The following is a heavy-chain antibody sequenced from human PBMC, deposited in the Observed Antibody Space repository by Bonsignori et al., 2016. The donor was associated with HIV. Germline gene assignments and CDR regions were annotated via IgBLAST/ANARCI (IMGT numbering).Heavy chain of an antibody. J-gene: IGHJ2*01. CDR1: GYTFTSYD. D-gene: IGHD2/OR15-2a*01. V-gene: IGHV1-8*01. CDR3: ARVGESSKSRSPNWYFDL. CDR2: MNPNSGNT. Sequence: ASVKVSCKASGYTFTSYDINWVRQATGQGLEWMGWMNPNSGNTGYAQKFQGRVTMTRNTSISTAYMELSSLRSEDTAVYYCARVGESSKSRSPNWYFDLWGRGTLVTVSS.